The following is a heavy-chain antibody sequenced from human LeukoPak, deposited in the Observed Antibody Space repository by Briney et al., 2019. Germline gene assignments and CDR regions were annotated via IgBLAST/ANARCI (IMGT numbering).Heavy chain of an antibody. CDR3: ARLVSRKVGAPARSDY. Sequence: PSETLSLTCTVSGGSISSYYWSWIRQPPGKGLEWIGEINHSGSTNYNPSLKSRVTISVDTSKNQFSLKLSSVTAADTAVYYCARLVSRKVGAPARSDYWGQGTLVTVSS. D-gene: IGHD1-26*01. J-gene: IGHJ4*02. V-gene: IGHV4-34*01. CDR1: GGSISSYY. CDR2: INHSGST.